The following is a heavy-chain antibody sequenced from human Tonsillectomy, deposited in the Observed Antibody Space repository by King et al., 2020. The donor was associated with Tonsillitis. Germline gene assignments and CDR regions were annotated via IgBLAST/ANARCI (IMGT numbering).Heavy chain of an antibody. D-gene: IGHD6-13*01. CDR1: GGSFSGYY. CDR2: INHRGST. Sequence: VQLQQWGAGLLKPSETLSLTCAVYGGSFSGYYWSWIRQPPGKGLEWIGEINHRGSTNYNPSLKSRVTISVDTSKNQFSLKLSSVTAADTAVYYCAREPGIAAAGDWFDPWGQGTLVTVSS. J-gene: IGHJ5*02. V-gene: IGHV4-34*01. CDR3: AREPGIAAAGDWFDP.